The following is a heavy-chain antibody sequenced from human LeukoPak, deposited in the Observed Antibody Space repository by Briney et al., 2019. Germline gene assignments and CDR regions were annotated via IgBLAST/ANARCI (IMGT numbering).Heavy chain of an antibody. Sequence: SETLSLTCTVSGGSISSSSYYWGWIRQPPGKGLEWIGSIYYSGSTYYNASLKSQVSISIDTSKNQFSLRLTSVAAADTAVYYCARQTGSGLFILPGGQGTLVTVSS. CDR2: IYYSGST. V-gene: IGHV4-39*01. D-gene: IGHD3/OR15-3a*01. CDR1: GGSISSSSYY. J-gene: IGHJ4*02. CDR3: ARQTGSGLFILP.